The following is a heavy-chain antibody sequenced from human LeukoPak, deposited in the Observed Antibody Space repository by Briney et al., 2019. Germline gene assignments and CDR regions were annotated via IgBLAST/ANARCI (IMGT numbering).Heavy chain of an antibody. CDR2: ISAYNGDT. J-gene: IGHJ4*02. Sequence: ASVKVSCKASGYTFTSYGISWVRQAPGQGLEWMGWISAYNGDTNYAQKLQGRVTMTTDTSTSTAYMALRSLRFDDTAVYYCARGNSYGYIDYWGQGTLVTVSS. V-gene: IGHV1-18*01. D-gene: IGHD5-18*01. CDR3: ARGNSYGYIDY. CDR1: GYTFTSYG.